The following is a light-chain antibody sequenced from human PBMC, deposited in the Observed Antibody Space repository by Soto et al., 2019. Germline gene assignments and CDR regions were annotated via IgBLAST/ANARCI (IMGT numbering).Light chain of an antibody. CDR3: HHSYSTS. CDR1: QSISSY. Sequence: DIPMTQSPSSLSASVGDRVTITCRASQSISSYLNWXQPKPGKAPXLLIYAASSLQSGVPSRFSGSGSGTDLTLTISSLQPEAFSSDYCHHSYSTSFGQGTRLDNK. V-gene: IGKV1-39*01. CDR2: AAS. J-gene: IGKJ5*01.